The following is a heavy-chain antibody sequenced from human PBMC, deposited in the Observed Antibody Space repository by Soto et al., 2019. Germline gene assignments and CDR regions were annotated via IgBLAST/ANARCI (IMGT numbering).Heavy chain of an antibody. J-gene: IGHJ6*02. CDR3: ARDRRRSGWYLDYYYGMDV. D-gene: IGHD6-19*01. CDR1: GFTFSDYY. V-gene: IGHV3-11*01. Sequence: QVQLVESGGGVVQPGRSLRLSCAASGFTFSDYYMSWIRQAPGKGLEWVSYISSSGSTIYYADSVKGRFTISRDNAKNSLYLQMNSLRAEDTAVYYCARDRRRSGWYLDYYYGMDVWGQGTTVTVSS. CDR2: ISSSGSTI.